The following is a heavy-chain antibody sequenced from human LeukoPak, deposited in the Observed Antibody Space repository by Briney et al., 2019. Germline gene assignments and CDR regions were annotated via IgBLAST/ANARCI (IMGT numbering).Heavy chain of an antibody. CDR3: ARDKTGD. CDR1: GFTFSTYS. Sequence: GRSLRLSCAASGFTFSTYSMHWVRQAPGKGLEWVAVISYDGSNKYYADSVKGRFTISRDNSKNTLYLQMNSLRAEDTAVYYCARDKTGDWGQGTLVTVSS. CDR2: ISYDGSNK. V-gene: IGHV3-30*04. J-gene: IGHJ4*02.